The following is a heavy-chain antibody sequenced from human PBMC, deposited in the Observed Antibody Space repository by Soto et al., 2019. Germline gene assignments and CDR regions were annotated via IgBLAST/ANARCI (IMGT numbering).Heavy chain of an antibody. J-gene: IGHJ6*02. CDR1: GFTFRNYD. CDR2: ISAAGDP. CDR3: ARTDRDFYGLDV. V-gene: IGHV3-13*05. Sequence: EVQLVESGGGLVQPGGSLRLSCEASGFTFRNYDMHWVRQGTGKGLEWVSGISAAGDPDYADSVEGRFPISRENAQNSFSLEMNSLRVGDPAASSCARTDRDFYGLDVWGHGTTVIVSS.